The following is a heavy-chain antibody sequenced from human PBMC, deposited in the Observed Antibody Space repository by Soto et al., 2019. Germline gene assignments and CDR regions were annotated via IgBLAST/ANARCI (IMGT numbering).Heavy chain of an antibody. V-gene: IGHV3-23*01. J-gene: IGHJ4*02. CDR1: GFTFSSYA. D-gene: IGHD5-18*01. CDR3: AKDAEDTAMGTSDFDY. Sequence: GGSLRLSCAASGFTFSSYAMSWVRQGPGKGLEWVSAISGSGGSTYYADSVKGRFTISRDNSKNTLYLQMNSLRAEDTAVYYCAKDAEDTAMGTSDFDYWGQGTLVTVSS. CDR2: ISGSGGST.